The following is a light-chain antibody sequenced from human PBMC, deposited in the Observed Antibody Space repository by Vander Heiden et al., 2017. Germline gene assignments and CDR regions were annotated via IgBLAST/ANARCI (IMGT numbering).Light chain of an antibody. Sequence: SSELTQDPAVSVALGHTVRLTCQGDSLRSYYASWYQQKPGQAPVLVIYGKNNRPSGIPDRFSGSSSGNTASLTITGAQAEDEADYYCNSRDSSGNHLWVFGGGTKLTVL. V-gene: IGLV3-19*01. J-gene: IGLJ3*02. CDR1: SLRSYY. CDR3: NSRDSSGNHLWV. CDR2: GKN.